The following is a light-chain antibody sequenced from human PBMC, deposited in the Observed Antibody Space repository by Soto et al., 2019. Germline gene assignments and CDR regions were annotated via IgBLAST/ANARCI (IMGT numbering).Light chain of an antibody. CDR2: DAS. Sequence: DIQMTQSPSTLSASVGDRVTITCRASQSISSWLAWYQQKPGKAPKLLIYDASSLESGVPSRFSGSGSGTEFTLTISSLRPDDFATYYCQQYNSYPRTFGQGTKADIK. V-gene: IGKV1-5*01. CDR1: QSISSW. J-gene: IGKJ1*01. CDR3: QQYNSYPRT.